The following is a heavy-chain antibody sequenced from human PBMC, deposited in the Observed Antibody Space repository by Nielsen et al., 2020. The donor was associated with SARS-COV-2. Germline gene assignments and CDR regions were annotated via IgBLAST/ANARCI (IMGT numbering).Heavy chain of an antibody. CDR2: INTNTGNP. V-gene: IGHV7-4-1*02. CDR3: ARDISKAARVLYYYGMDV. Sequence: ASVTVSCMASGYTFTGYYMHWVRPAPGQGLEWMGWINTNTGNPTYAQGFTGRFVFSLDTSVSTAYLQISSLKAEDTAVYYCARDISKAARVLYYYGMDVWGQGTTVTVSS. D-gene: IGHD6-6*01. CDR1: GYTFTGYY. J-gene: IGHJ6*02.